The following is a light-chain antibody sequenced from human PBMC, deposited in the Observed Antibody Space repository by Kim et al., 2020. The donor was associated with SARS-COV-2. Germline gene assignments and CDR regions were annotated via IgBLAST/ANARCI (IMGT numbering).Light chain of an antibody. Sequence: DIQMTQSPSTVSASVGDRVTITCRASQSISNWLAWYQQKPGKAPNLLIYRASLLESGVPSRFSGRGSGTEFTLTISSLQPDDFATYYCQQYASYGTFAQGTKVDIK. CDR1: QSISNW. CDR3: QQYASYGT. J-gene: IGKJ1*01. V-gene: IGKV1-5*03. CDR2: RAS.